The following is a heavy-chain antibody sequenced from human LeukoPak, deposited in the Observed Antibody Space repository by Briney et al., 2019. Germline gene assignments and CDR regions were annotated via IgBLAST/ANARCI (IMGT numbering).Heavy chain of an antibody. J-gene: IGHJ4*02. CDR1: GGSISSYY. D-gene: IGHD3-22*01. V-gene: IGHV4-59*04. Sequence: SETLSLTCTVSGGSISSYYWSWIRQPPGKGLEWIGSIYYSGSTYYNPSLKSRVTISVDTSKNHFSLKLSSVTAADTAVYYCATHPGGNYYDSSGYILWGQGTLVTVSS. CDR2: IYYSGST. CDR3: ATHPGGNYYDSSGYIL.